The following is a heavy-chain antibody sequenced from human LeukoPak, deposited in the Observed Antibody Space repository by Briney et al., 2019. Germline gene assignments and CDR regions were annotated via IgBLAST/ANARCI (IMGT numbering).Heavy chain of an antibody. Sequence: ASVKVSCKASGYTFTGYFIHWVRQAPGQGLEWMGWINPNSAGTNYAQKFQGRVTMTRDTSIRTAYMELSRLRSDDTAVYYCARGIFRRVRGVISYYYYYMDVWGKGTTVTVSS. CDR1: GYTFTGYF. J-gene: IGHJ6*03. CDR2: INPNSAGT. D-gene: IGHD3-10*01. V-gene: IGHV1-2*02. CDR3: ARGIFRRVRGVISYYYYYMDV.